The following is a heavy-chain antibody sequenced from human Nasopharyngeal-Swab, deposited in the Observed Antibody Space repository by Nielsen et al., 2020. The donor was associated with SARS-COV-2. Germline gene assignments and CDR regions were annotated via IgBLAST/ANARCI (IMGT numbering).Heavy chain of an antibody. CDR3: ASDYGDYGY. D-gene: IGHD4-17*01. CDR2: ISGSGGST. Sequence: GESLKISWAACGFTFSGYAMSWVRQAPGKGLEWVSAISGSGGSTYYADSVKGRFTISRDNSKNTLYLQMNSLRAEDTAVYYCASDYGDYGYWGQGTLVTVSS. V-gene: IGHV3-23*01. J-gene: IGHJ4*02. CDR1: GFTFSGYA.